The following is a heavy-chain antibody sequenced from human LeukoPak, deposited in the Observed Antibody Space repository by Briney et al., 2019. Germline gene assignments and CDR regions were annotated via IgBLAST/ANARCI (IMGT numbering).Heavy chain of an antibody. CDR2: MNPNSGNT. V-gene: IGHV1-8*01. D-gene: IGHD6-19*01. Sequence: ASVKVSCKASGYTFTSYDINWVRQATGQGLEWMGWMNPNSGNTGYAQKFQGRVTMTRDTSISTAYMELGRLRSDDTAMYYCATMGYSSGWYEYYGMDVWGQGTTVTVSS. J-gene: IGHJ6*02. CDR3: ATMGYSSGWYEYYGMDV. CDR1: GYTFTSYD.